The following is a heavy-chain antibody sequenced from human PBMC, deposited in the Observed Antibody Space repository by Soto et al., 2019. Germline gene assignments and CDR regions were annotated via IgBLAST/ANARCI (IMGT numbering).Heavy chain of an antibody. J-gene: IGHJ6*02. V-gene: IGHV4-34*01. CDR2: INHSGST. CDR3: ARGRYYDFCSGYPTSIPHYYYYGMDL. Sequence: SETLSLTCAVYGGSFSGYYWSWIRQPPGKGLEWIGEINHSGSTNYNPSLKSRVTISVDTSKNQFSLKLSSVTAADTAVYYCARGRYYDFCSGYPTSIPHYYYYGMDLWGQGTTVTVSS. D-gene: IGHD3-3*01. CDR1: GGSFSGYY.